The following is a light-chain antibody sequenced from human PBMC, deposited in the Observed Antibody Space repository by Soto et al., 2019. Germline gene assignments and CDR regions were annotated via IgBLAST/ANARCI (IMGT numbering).Light chain of an antibody. V-gene: IGKV3-20*01. J-gene: IGKJ2*01. CDR1: QSVSSSY. CDR3: QQYGSSPYT. Sequence: EIVLTQSPGTLSLSPGERATLSCRASQSVSSSYLAWYQQKPGQAPRLLIYGASSRATGIPDRFGGSGSGTDFTLTISGLEPEDFAVYYCQQYGSSPYTFGQGTKLEIK. CDR2: GAS.